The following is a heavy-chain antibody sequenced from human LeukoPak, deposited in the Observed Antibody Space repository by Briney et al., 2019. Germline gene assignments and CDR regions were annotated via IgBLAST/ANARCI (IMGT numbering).Heavy chain of an antibody. V-gene: IGHV4-4*07. CDR2: IYTRGSP. D-gene: IGHD3-10*01. CDR3: ARGVLLWFGESQDFDY. J-gene: IGHJ4*02. CDR1: GGSISSYY. Sequence: PSETLSLTCTVSGGSISSYYWSWIRQPAGKGLEWIGRIYTRGSPNYNPSLKSRVTLAVDTSKNQFSLKLSSVTAADTAVYYCARGVLLWFGESQDFDYWGQGTLVTVSS.